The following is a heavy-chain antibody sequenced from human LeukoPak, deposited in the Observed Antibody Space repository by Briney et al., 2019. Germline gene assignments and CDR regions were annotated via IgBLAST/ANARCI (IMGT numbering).Heavy chain of an antibody. CDR1: GNSISSGDNY. CDR2: IYTSGST. CDR3: ARGVVVKPRPYYFDF. J-gene: IGHJ4*02. V-gene: IGHV4-61*02. Sequence: SETLSLTCTVSGNSISSGDNYWSWIRQPAGKGLEWIGRIYTSGSTNYNPSLKSRVTISGDTSKNQFSLRLSSVTAADTAVYYCARGVVVKPRPYYFDFWGQGTLVTVSS. D-gene: IGHD3-22*01.